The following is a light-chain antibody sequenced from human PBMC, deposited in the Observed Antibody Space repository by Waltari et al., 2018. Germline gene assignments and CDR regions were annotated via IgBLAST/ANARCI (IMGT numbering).Light chain of an antibody. CDR2: AAS. CDR1: QSSRSY. V-gene: IGKV1-39*01. CDR3: QQSYSILYT. Sequence: DIQMTQSPSSLSASVGDRVTITCRASQSSRSYLNWYQQKPGKAPKLLIYAASSLQSGVPSRFSGSGSGTDFTLTISSLQPEDFATYYCQQSYSILYTFGQGTKLEIK. J-gene: IGKJ2*01.